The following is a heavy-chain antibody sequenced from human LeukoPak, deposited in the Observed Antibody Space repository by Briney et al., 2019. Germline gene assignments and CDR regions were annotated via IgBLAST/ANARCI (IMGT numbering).Heavy chain of an antibody. D-gene: IGHD3-22*01. CDR1: GFTFSSSA. Sequence: PGGSLRLSCAASGFTFSSSAMSWVRQAPGKGLEWVGFIRSKAYGGTTEYAASVKGRFTISRDDSKSITYLQMNSLKTEDTAVYYCTRVCFDDTDNWFDPWGQGTLVTVSS. CDR3: TRVCFDDTDNWFDP. V-gene: IGHV3-49*04. CDR2: IRSKAYGGTT. J-gene: IGHJ5*02.